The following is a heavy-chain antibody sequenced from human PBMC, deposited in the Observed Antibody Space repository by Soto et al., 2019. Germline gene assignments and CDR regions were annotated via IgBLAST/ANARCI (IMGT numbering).Heavy chain of an antibody. V-gene: IGHV3-74*01. CDR3: AKRGVDTFGLSY. J-gene: IGHJ4*02. CDR1: GFTFSSFW. Sequence: EVQLVESGGGLVQPGGSLRLSCAVSGFTFSSFWMHWVRQAPGEGRVWVSRINTDGNSTSYADSVKGRFTISRDNAKNTLYLQMNSLRVEDTAMYYCAKRGVDTFGLSYWGQGTLVTVSS. D-gene: IGHD3-10*01. CDR2: INTDGNST.